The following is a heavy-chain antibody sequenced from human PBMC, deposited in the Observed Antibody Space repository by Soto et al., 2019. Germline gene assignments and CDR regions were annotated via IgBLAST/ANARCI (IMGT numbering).Heavy chain of an antibody. V-gene: IGHV3-15*07. CDR1: GFIFGNAW. CDR3: RTDSYINMIVVRLDD. D-gene: IGHD3-22*01. J-gene: IGHJ4*01. CDR2: IKSKTDGGTT. Sequence: PGGSLSLSCAASGFIFGNAWINWVRQAPGKGLEWVGRIKSKTDGGTTDYAAPVKGRFAISRDDSKNIVYMQMNSLKIEDTAVYFCRTDSYINMIVVRLDDWGHGTLVTVSS.